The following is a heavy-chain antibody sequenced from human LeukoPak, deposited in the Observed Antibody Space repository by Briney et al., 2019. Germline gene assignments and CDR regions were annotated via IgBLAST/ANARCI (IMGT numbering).Heavy chain of an antibody. CDR2: ISAYNGNT. V-gene: IGHV1-18*01. CDR3: ARVRAVAGRAVGNWFDP. J-gene: IGHJ5*02. CDR1: GYTFTSYG. D-gene: IGHD6-19*01. Sequence: GASVKVSCKASGYTFTSYGISWVRQAPGQGLEWMGWISAYNGNTNYAQKLQGRVTTTTDTSTSTAYMELRTLRSDDTAVYYCARVRAVAGRAVGNWFDPWGQGTLVTVSS.